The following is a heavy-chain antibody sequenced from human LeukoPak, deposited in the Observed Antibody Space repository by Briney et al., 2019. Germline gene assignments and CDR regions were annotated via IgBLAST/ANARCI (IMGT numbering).Heavy chain of an antibody. CDR1: GYTFTSYG. Sequence: ASVKVSCKASGYTFTSYGISWVRQAPGQGLEWMGRINPNSGGTNYAQKFQGRVTMTRDTSISTAYMELSRLRSDDTAVYYCAREEILEWLLWGYYYGMDVWGQGTTVTVSS. J-gene: IGHJ6*02. CDR2: INPNSGGT. D-gene: IGHD3-3*01. V-gene: IGHV1-2*06. CDR3: AREEILEWLLWGYYYGMDV.